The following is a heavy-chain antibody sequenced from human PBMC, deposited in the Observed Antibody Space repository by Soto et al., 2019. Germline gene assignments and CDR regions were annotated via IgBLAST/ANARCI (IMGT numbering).Heavy chain of an antibody. D-gene: IGHD2-2*01. CDR2: IYYSGST. CDR1: GGSISSYY. V-gene: IGHV4-59*01. CDR3: ARSPDIVVIPFWFDP. J-gene: IGHJ5*02. Sequence: QVQLQESGPGLVKPSETLSLTCTVSGGSISSYYWSWIRQPPGKGLEWIGYIYYSGSTNYNPSLKSRVTISVDTSKNQFSLKLSSVTAADTAVYYCARSPDIVVIPFWFDPWGQGTLVTVSS.